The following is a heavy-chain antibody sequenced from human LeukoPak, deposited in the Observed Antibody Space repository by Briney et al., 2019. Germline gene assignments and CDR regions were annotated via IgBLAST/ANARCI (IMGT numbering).Heavy chain of an antibody. Sequence: HPSETLSLTCAVYGGSFSGYYWSWIRQPPGKGLEWIGEINHSGSTNYNPSLKSRVTISVDTSKNQFSLKLSSVTAADTAVYYCARTVVVPVAIRDYYGMDVWGQGSTVTVSS. J-gene: IGHJ6*02. CDR1: GGSFSGYY. V-gene: IGHV4-34*01. CDR2: INHSGST. CDR3: ARTVVVPVAIRDYYGMDV. D-gene: IGHD2-2*02.